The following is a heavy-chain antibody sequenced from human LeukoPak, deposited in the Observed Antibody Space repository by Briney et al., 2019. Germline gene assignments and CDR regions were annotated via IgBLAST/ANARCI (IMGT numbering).Heavy chain of an antibody. D-gene: IGHD1-26*01. V-gene: IGHV4-59*08. J-gene: IGHJ5*02. CDR1: GGSISSYY. CDR3: ARIGYSGSYFGWFDP. CDR2: IYYSGST. Sequence: SETLSLTCTVSGGSISSYYWSWIRQPPGKGLEWIGYIYYSGSTNYNPSLKSRVTISVDTSKNQFSLKLSSVTAADTAVYYCARIGYSGSYFGWFDPWGQGTLVTVSS.